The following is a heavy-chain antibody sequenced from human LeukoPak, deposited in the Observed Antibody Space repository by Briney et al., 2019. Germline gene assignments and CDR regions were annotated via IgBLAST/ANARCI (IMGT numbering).Heavy chain of an antibody. Sequence: GGALRLSCAASGFIFTDYVFHWGRQAPGRGLEWVAAIWSDATNMFYSSSVKGGFFIQREDSQNTVYLEMSSLRAEVKAVYYCEKDAQRGFDYSNSFQYWGQGSLVTVSS. CDR2: IWSDATNM. CDR3: EKDAQRGFDYSNSFQY. J-gene: IGHJ4*02. V-gene: IGHV3-33*06. D-gene: IGHD4-11*01. CDR1: GFIFTDYV.